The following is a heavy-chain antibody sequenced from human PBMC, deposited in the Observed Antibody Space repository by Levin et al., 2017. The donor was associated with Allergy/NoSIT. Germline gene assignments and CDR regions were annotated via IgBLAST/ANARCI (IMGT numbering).Heavy chain of an antibody. CDR1: GYTFTSYS. CDR3: ARARRLTTDGDAFDI. CDR2: INTNTGNP. V-gene: IGHV7-4-1*01. D-gene: IGHD4-17*01. J-gene: IGHJ3*02. Sequence: ASVKVSCKASGYTFTSYSMNWVRQAPGQGLEWMGWINTNTGNPTYAQGFTGRFVFSLDTSVSTAHLQIDNLKAEDTAVYYCARARRLTTDGDAFDIWGQGTMVTVSS.